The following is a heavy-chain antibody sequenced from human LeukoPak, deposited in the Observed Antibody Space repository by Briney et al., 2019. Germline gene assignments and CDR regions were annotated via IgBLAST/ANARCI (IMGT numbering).Heavy chain of an antibody. CDR2: MKQDGSGK. CDR1: GFTFSSYW. J-gene: IGHJ4*02. D-gene: IGHD4-11*01. CDR3: ARGADYLSY. Sequence: GGSLRLSCAASGFTFSSYWMTWVRQAPGKGLEWVANMKQDGSGKYYVDSVKGRFTISRDNAKNSLFLHMNSLRDEDTAVYYCARGADYLSYWGQGTLVSVSS. V-gene: IGHV3-7*01.